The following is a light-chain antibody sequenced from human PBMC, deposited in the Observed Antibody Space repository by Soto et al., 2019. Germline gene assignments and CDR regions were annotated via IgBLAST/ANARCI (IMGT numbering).Light chain of an antibody. Sequence: QSVLTQPASVSGSPGQSITISCTGSSSDVGGYNYVSWYQQHPGKAPKLMIYEVTNRPSGVSNRFSGSKSGNTASLTISGLQAEDEADYYCSSYTSGSTLLVFGGGTKLTLL. CDR1: SSDVGGYNY. V-gene: IGLV2-14*01. CDR3: SSYTSGSTLLV. CDR2: EVT. J-gene: IGLJ2*01.